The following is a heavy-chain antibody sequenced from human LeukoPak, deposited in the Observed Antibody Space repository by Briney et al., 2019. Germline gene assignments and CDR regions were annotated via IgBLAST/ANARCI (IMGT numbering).Heavy chain of an antibody. CDR1: GGTFSSYA. V-gene: IGHV1-69*13. D-gene: IGHD3-22*01. Sequence: SVTVSCKASGGTFSSYAISWVPQAPGQGVECMGEIIPIFGTANYAQKFQGRVTLTADDSTSTAYMQLSSLRSEDTAVYYGASAPHSVVVVKTYYFDYWGQGTLVTVSS. CDR3: ASAPHSVVVVKTYYFDY. CDR2: IIPIFGTA. J-gene: IGHJ4*02.